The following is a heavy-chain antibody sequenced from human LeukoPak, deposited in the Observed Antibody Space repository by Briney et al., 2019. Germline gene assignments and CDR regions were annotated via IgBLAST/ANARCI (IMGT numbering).Heavy chain of an antibody. CDR3: AREGADDHGRLLWFDP. V-gene: IGHV1-18*01. CDR1: GYTFTSYG. Sequence: ASVKVSCMSSGYTFTSYGISWVRQAPGQGVEWMGKISAHSNYTTYAQKFQGRIAMTTDTSTNTAYMDLRSLRSDDTAFYYCAREGADDHGRLLWFDPWGQGTLVTVSS. CDR2: ISAHSNYT. J-gene: IGHJ5*02. D-gene: IGHD4-17*01.